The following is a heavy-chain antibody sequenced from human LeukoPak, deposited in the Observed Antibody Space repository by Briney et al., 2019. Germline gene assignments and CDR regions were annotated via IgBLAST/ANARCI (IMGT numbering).Heavy chain of an antibody. J-gene: IGHJ4*02. CDR3: ARGTIGTVAAADY. Sequence: ASVKVSCKASGYTFSNYDINWVRQATGQGLEWMGWMNPNSGNTGYAQKFQGRVTITRNTSISTAYMELSSLRSEDTAVYYCARGTIGTVAAADYWGQGTLVTVSS. CDR1: GYTFSNYD. D-gene: IGHD4-23*01. CDR2: MNPNSGNT. V-gene: IGHV1-8*03.